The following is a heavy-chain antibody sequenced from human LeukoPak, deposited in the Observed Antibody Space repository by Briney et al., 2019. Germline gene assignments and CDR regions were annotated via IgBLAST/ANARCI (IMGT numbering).Heavy chain of an antibody. CDR1: GYTFINYY. D-gene: IGHD1-14*01. CDR2: IDPSGGST. V-gene: IGHV1-46*04. Sequence: GASVKVSCKASGYTFINYYVHWVRQAPGQRLEWMGMIDPSGGSTSYAQKLLGRVSVTWDTSTSTVHMELSSLRSEDTALYYCARVNSKPDFYAGGRYYGGYYLDYWGQGTLVTVSS. J-gene: IGHJ4*02. CDR3: ARVNSKPDFYAGGRYYGGYYLDY.